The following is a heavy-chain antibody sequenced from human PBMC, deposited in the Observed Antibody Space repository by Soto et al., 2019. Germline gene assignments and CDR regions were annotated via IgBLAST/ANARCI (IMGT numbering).Heavy chain of an antibody. CDR2: IYYSGST. V-gene: IGHV4-30-4*01. J-gene: IGHJ5*02. D-gene: IGHD2-15*01. CDR3: ARVVVLPVPIDP. Sequence: SETLSLTCTVSGGSISSGDYYWSWIRQPPGKGLEWIGYIYYSGSTYYNPSLKSRVTISVDTSKNQFSLKLSSVTAADTAVYYCARVVVLPVPIDPWGQGTLVTVYS. CDR1: GGSISSGDYY.